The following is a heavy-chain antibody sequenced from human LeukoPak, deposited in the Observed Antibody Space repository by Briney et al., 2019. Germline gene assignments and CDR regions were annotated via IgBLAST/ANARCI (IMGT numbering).Heavy chain of an antibody. CDR1: GFTFSSYA. J-gene: IGHJ4*02. CDR3: ARDVRYSQDY. D-gene: IGHD5-18*01. Sequence: PGGSLRLSCAASGFTFSSYAMSWVRQAPGKGLEWVSAISGSGGSTYYADSVKGRFTISRDNAKNSLYLQMNSLRAEDTAVYYCARDVRYSQDYWGQETLVTVSS. V-gene: IGHV3-23*01. CDR2: ISGSGGST.